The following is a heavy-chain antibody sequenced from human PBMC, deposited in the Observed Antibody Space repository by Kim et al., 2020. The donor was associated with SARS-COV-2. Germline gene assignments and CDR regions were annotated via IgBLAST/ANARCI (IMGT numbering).Heavy chain of an antibody. J-gene: IGHJ4*02. CDR1: GFTFSSYA. CDR2: ISYDGSNK. V-gene: IGHV3-30*04. D-gene: IGHD3-10*01. Sequence: GGSLRLSCAASGFTFSSYAMHWVRQAPGKGLEWVAVISYDGSNKYYADSVKGRFTISRDNSKNTLYLQMNSLRAEDTAVYYCARAGMVRGVIDTDYWGQG. CDR3: ARAGMVRGVIDTDY.